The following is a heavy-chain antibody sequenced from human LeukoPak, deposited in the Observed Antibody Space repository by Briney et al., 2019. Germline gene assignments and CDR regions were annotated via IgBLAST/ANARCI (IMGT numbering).Heavy chain of an antibody. CDR1: GGSISSYY. J-gene: IGHJ6*03. CDR3: ARLEGYYYMDV. Sequence: SETLSLTRTVSGGSISSYYWSWIRQPPGKGLEWIGYIYTSGSTNYNPSLKSRVTISVDTSKNQFSLKLSSVTAADTAVYYCARLEGYYYMDVWGKGTTVTVSS. V-gene: IGHV4-4*09. CDR2: IYTSGST.